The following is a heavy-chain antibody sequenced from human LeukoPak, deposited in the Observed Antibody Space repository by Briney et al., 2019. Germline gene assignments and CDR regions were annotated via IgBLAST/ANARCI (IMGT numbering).Heavy chain of an antibody. CDR2: IIPILGIA. CDR1: GGTFSSYA. Sequence: ASVKVSCKASGGTFSSYAISWVRQAPGQGLEWMGRIIPILGIANYAQKFQGRVTITADKSTSTAYMELSSLRSEDTAVYYCARSAYCGGDCSIYGMDVWGQGTTVTVSS. CDR3: ARSAYCGGDCSIYGMDV. V-gene: IGHV1-69*04. J-gene: IGHJ6*02. D-gene: IGHD2-21*02.